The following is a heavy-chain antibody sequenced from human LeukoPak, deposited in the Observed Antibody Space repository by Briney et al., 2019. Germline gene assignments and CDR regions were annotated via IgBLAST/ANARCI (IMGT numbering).Heavy chain of an antibody. CDR1: GFTFSDYY. CDR3: ASDIVATSGAF. D-gene: IGHD5-12*01. J-gene: IGHJ4*01. CDR2: ITSSGDDI. Sequence: GGSLRLSCAASGFTFSDYYMSWIRQAPGKGLEWVAYITSSGDDIYYADSVKGRFTISRDNAKNALFLRMNSLRVEDTATYYCASDIVATSGAFWGHGTLVSVSS. V-gene: IGHV3-11*01.